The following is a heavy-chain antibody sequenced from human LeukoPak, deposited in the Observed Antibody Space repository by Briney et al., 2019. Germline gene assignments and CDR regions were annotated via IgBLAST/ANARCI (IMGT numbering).Heavy chain of an antibody. CDR1: GYTFTSCY. Sequence: GASVKVSCKASGYTFTSCYMHWVRQAPGQGLEWMGIINPSGGSTSYAQKFQGRVTMTRDTSTSTVYMELSSLRSEDTAVYYCARSSGSYFLVRNYMDVWGKGTTVTISS. CDR3: ARSSGSYFLVRNYMDV. V-gene: IGHV1-46*01. J-gene: IGHJ6*03. D-gene: IGHD3-10*01. CDR2: INPSGGST.